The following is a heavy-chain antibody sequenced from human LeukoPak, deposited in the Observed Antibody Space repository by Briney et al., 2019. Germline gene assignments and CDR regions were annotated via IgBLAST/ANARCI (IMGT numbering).Heavy chain of an antibody. CDR2: IHRGGNT. D-gene: IGHD3-10*01. CDR1: GFTVSGNY. J-gene: IGHJ4*02. V-gene: IGHV3-66*01. CDR3: ARDPGYGLGVDYGDY. Sequence: GGSLRLSCAASGFTVSGNYMSWVRQAPGKGLEWLSVIHRGGNTYYADSAKGRFTISRDSSKNTVFLQMDSLRAEDTAVYYCARDPGYGLGVDYGDYWGQGTLVTVSS.